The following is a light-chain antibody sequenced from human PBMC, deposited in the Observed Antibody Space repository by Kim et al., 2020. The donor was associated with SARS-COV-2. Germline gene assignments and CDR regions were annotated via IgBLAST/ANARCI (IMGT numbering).Light chain of an antibody. V-gene: IGKV3-20*01. CDR1: QSVSSSY. CDR2: GAS. J-gene: IGKJ4*01. Sequence: SAGERAHLSCRASQSVSSSYLAWYQQKPGQAPRLLIYGASSRATGIPDRFSGSGSGTDFTLTISRLEPEDFAVYYCQQYGSSPLTFGGGTKVDIK. CDR3: QQYGSSPLT.